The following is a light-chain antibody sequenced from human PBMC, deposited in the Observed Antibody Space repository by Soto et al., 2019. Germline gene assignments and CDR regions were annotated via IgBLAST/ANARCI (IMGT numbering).Light chain of an antibody. CDR3: ISYAGSDNLV. Sequence: QSVLTQPPSASGSPGQSVTISCTGTSSDVGNYNYVSWYQQHPGKAPKLLIYEVTKRPSGVPDRFSGSKSDNTASLTVSGLQGEDEADYYCISYAGSDNLVVGGGTKLTVL. CDR1: SSDVGNYNY. J-gene: IGLJ2*01. V-gene: IGLV2-8*01. CDR2: EVT.